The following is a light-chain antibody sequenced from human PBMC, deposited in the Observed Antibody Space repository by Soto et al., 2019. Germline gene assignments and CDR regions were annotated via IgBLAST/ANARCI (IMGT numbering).Light chain of an antibody. Sequence: EIVLTQSPATLSLSPEERATLSCRASQSVSSYLAWYQQKPGQAPRLLIYDASNRATGILARFSGSGSGTDFTLTISSLEPEDFAVYYCQQRSNWPALTFGGGTKVDIK. CDR2: DAS. J-gene: IGKJ4*01. CDR1: QSVSSY. CDR3: QQRSNWPALT. V-gene: IGKV3-11*01.